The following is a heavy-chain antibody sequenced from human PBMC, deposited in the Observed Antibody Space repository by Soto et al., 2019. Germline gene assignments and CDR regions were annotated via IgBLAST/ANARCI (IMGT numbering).Heavy chain of an antibody. J-gene: IGHJ5*02. CDR3: ARDRWFDP. V-gene: IGHV4-61*08. Sequence: PSETLSLTCAVSGGSTSSGGYSWSWLRQPPGKGLEWIGYVYYTGSTNYNPSLKSRVTISVDTSKNQFSLKLNSVTTADTAVYYCARDRWFDPWGQGTLVTVSS. CDR1: GGSTSSGGYS. CDR2: VYYTGST.